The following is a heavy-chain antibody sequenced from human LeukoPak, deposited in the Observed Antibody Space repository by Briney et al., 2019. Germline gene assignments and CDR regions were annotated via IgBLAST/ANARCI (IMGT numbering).Heavy chain of an antibody. CDR1: GFTFNRCW. CDR3: TSWGDTTAEYFQR. Sequence: GGSLRLSCVVSGFTFNRCWMNWVRQAPGKGLGWVAHINPDGRDTYYVDSVKGRFTISRDNAQNSMYLQMNSLRVEDTAVYYCTSWGDTTAEYFQRWGQGTLVTVSS. V-gene: IGHV3-7*01. J-gene: IGHJ1*01. D-gene: IGHD2-21*02. CDR2: INPDGRDT.